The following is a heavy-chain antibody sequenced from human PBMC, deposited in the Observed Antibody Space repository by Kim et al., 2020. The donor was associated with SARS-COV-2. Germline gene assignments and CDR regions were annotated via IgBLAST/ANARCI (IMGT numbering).Heavy chain of an antibody. D-gene: IGHD3-9*01. CDR3: ARDFGADILSGYFRRSLYSGVDV. CDR2: ISSGTSYI. V-gene: IGHV3-21*06. J-gene: IGHJ6*02. CDR1: GFTFSDYS. Sequence: GGSLRLSCAASGFTFSDYSMNWVRQAPGKGLEWVSSISSGTSYIYHADSVQGRFTISRDNAKNLLFLQMNSLRAEDTAVYYCARDFGADILSGYFRRSLYSGVDVWGQGTTVTVSS.